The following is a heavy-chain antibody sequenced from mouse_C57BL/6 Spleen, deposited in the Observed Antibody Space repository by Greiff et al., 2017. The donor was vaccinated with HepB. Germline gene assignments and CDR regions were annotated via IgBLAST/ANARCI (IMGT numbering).Heavy chain of an antibody. CDR2: IWGDGST. CDR1: GFSLTSYG. Sequence: VQLQQSGPGLVAPSQSLSITCTVSGFSLTSYGVSWVRQPPGKGLEWLGVIWGDGSTNYHSALISRLSISKDNSKSQVFLKLNSLQTDDTATYYCAKPAPYYYGSSPSWYFDVWGTGTTVTVSS. CDR3: AKPAPYYYGSSPSWYFDV. D-gene: IGHD1-1*01. V-gene: IGHV2-3*01. J-gene: IGHJ1*03.